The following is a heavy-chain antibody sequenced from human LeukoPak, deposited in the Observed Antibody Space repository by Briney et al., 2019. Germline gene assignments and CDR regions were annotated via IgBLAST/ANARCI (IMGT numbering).Heavy chain of an antibody. J-gene: IGHJ4*02. Sequence: GGSLRLSCAASGFTFCSYAMSWVSQAPGKGLEWVSTFSGTSSTYYADSVKGRFTISRDNSKNTLYLQMTGLRVEDTAVYYCARDSRGPDYWGQGALVTVSS. V-gene: IGHV3-23*01. D-gene: IGHD3-22*01. CDR2: FSGTSST. CDR3: ARDSRGPDY. CDR1: GFTFCSYA.